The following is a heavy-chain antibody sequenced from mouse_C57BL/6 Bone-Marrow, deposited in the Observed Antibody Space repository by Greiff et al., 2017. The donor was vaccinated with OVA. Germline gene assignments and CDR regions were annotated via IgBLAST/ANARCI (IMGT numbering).Heavy chain of an antibody. J-gene: IGHJ2*01. V-gene: IGHV1-82*01. Sequence: QVPLQQSGPELVKPGASVKISCKASGYAFSSSWMNWVKQRPGKGLEWIGRIYPGDGDTNYNGKFKGKATLTADKSSSTAYMQLSSLTSEDSAVYFCARGRIYLSYWGQGTTLTVSS. CDR2: IYPGDGDT. D-gene: IGHD2-1*01. CDR1: GYAFSSSW. CDR3: ARGRIYLSY.